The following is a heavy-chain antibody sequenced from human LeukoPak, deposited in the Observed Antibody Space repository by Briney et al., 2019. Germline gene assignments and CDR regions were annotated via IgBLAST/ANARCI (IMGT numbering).Heavy chain of an antibody. CDR2: INHSGST. V-gene: IGHV4-34*01. J-gene: IGHJ4*02. D-gene: IGHD6-13*01. Sequence: SETLSLTCAVYGGSFSGYYWSWIRQPPGKGLEWIGEINHSGSTNYNPSLESRVTISVDTSKNQISLKLSSVTAADTAVYYCARVSSSWYSSDYWGQGTLVTVSS. CDR3: ARVSSSWYSSDY. CDR1: GGSFSGYY.